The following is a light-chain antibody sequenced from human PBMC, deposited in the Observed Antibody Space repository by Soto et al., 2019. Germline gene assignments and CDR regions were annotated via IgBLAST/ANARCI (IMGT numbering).Light chain of an antibody. J-gene: IGLJ1*01. CDR1: SSDVGGYNY. CDR2: EVS. CDR3: SSYAGSNNFV. V-gene: IGLV2-8*01. Sequence: ALTQPPSASGSPGQSVTISCTGTSSDVGGYNYVSWYQQHPGKAPKLMIYEVSKRPSGVPDRFSGSKSGNTASLTVSGLQAEDEADYYCSSYAGSNNFVFGTGTKVTVL.